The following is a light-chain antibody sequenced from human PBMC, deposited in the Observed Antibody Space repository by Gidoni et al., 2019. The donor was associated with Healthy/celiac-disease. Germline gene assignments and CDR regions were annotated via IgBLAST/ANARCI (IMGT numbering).Light chain of an antibody. Sequence: EIVLTQSPATLSLSPGERATLSCGASQSVSSSYLAWYQQKPGLAPRLLIYDASSRATGIPDRFSGRGSGTDFTLTISRLEPEDFAVYYCQQYGSSPLTFGPGTKVDIK. V-gene: IGKV3D-20*01. CDR1: QSVSSSY. CDR3: QQYGSSPLT. CDR2: DAS. J-gene: IGKJ3*01.